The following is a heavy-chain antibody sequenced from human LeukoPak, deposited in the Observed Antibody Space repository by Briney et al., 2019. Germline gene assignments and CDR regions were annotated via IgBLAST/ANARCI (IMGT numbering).Heavy chain of an antibody. CDR2: ISGSGGTT. J-gene: IGHJ4*02. Sequence: LTGGSLRLSCAVSGITLSNYGMTWVRQAPGKGLEWVAGISGSGGTTRYADSVKGRFTISRDNPKNTLYLQMNSLRAEDTAVYYCSRGGHGYHSRGYYYVDIDYWGQGTLVTVSS. V-gene: IGHV3-23*01. CDR3: SRGGHGYHSRGYYYVDIDY. CDR1: GITLSNYG. D-gene: IGHD3-22*01.